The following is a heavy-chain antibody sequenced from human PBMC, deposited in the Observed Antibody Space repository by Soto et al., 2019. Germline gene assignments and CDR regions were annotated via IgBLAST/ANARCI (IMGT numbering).Heavy chain of an antibody. CDR1: GYTFTSYG. Sequence: ASVKLSCKASGYTFTSYGISWVRQAPGQGLEWMGWISPYNGNTNYAQKLQGRVTMTTDTSTSTAYMELRSLRSDDTAVYYCARMREGYNWFDPWGQGNRVTVSS. J-gene: IGHJ5*02. V-gene: IGHV1-18*01. CDR2: ISPYNGNT. CDR3: ARMREGYNWFDP.